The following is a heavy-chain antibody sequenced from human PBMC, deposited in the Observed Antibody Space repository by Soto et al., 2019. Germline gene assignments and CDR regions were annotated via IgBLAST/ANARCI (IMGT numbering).Heavy chain of an antibody. J-gene: IGHJ6*02. CDR3: AASDYYYYGMDV. CDR2: ISGSGGST. CDR1: GFTFSRYA. D-gene: IGHD5-12*01. V-gene: IGHV3-23*01. Sequence: PGGSLRLSCAASGFTFSRYAMSWVRQAPGKGLEWVSAISGSGGSTYYADSVKGRFTISRDNSKNTLYLQMNSLRAEDTAVYYCAASDYYYYGMDVWGQGTTVTVSS.